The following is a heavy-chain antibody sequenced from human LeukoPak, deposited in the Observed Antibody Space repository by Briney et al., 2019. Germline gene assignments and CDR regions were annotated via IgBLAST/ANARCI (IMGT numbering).Heavy chain of an antibody. Sequence: GRSLRLSCAASGFTFSSYAMHWVRQAPGKGLEWVAVISYDGSNKYYADSVKGRFTISRDNSKNTLYLQMNSLRAGDTAVYYCARDGPMAAYYFDYWGQGTLVTVSS. CDR1: GFTFSSYA. CDR3: ARDGPMAAYYFDY. CDR2: ISYDGSNK. V-gene: IGHV3-30*01. J-gene: IGHJ4*02. D-gene: IGHD3-10*01.